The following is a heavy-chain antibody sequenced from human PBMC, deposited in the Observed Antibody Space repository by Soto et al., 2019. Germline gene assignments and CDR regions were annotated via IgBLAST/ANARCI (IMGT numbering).Heavy chain of an antibody. CDR1: GFTVSSKY. D-gene: IGHD2-15*01. Sequence: PGGSLRLSCAASGFTVSSKYMTWVRQAPGKGLEWVSLIQSGGTTYYADSVKGRFTISRDTSENTLHLQMDSLRVEDTAVYYCARDDVLCDGGRCYGIPLDVWGKGTXVTVSS. CDR2: IQSGGTT. V-gene: IGHV3-66*01. CDR3: ARDDVLCDGGRCYGIPLDV. J-gene: IGHJ6*04.